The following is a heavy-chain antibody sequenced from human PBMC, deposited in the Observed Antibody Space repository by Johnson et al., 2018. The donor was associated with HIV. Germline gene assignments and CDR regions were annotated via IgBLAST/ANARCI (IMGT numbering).Heavy chain of an antibody. CDR2: ISSSGSTI. J-gene: IGHJ3*02. V-gene: IGHV3-48*04. CDR3: VRDLGLIGPWGAFDI. CDR1: GFTFSSYG. D-gene: IGHD3-16*01. Sequence: VQLVESGGGVVQPGGSLRLSCAASGFTFSSYGMHWIRQAPGKGLEWVSYISSSGSTIYYADSVKGRFTISRDNAKNSLYLQMNSLRAEDTAVYYCVRDLGLIGPWGAFDIWGQGTMVTVSS.